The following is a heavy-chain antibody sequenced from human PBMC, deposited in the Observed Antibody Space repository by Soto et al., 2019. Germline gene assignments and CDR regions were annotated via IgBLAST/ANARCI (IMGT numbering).Heavy chain of an antibody. Sequence: VKVSCKASGGTFSSYAISWVRQAPGQGLEWMGGIIPIFGTANYAQKFQGRVTITADESTSTAYMELSSLRSEDTAVYYCARDTPQGDIVVVPPPKYGMDVWGQGTTVTVSS. CDR3: ARDTPQGDIVVVPPPKYGMDV. CDR1: GGTFSSYA. J-gene: IGHJ6*02. V-gene: IGHV1-69*13. D-gene: IGHD2-15*01. CDR2: IIPIFGTA.